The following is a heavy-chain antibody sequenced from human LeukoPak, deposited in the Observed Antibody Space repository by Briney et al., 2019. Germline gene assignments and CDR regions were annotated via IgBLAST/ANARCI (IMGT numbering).Heavy chain of an antibody. CDR1: GGSISSDGYY. CDR2: IYSSGST. D-gene: IGHD1-26*01. CDR3: ARPSGSGSYWFDY. J-gene: IGHJ4*02. V-gene: IGHV4-31*11. Sequence: SQTLSLTCAVSGGSISSDGYYWSWIRQHPGKGLEWIGYIYSSGSTYYNPALKSRVTISVDTSQNQFSLQLNSVTAADTAVYYCARPSGSGSYWFDYWGQGTLVTVSS.